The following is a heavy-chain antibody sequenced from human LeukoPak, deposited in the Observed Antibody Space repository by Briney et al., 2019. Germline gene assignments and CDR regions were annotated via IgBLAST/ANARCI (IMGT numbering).Heavy chain of an antibody. CDR2: INSDGSST. Sequence: SGGSLRLSCAASGFTFSSYWMHWVRQAPGKGLVWVSRINSDGSSTNYADSVKGRFTISRDNSKNTLYLQMNSLRAEDTAVYYCAHISSSWPDYWGQGTLVTVSS. J-gene: IGHJ4*02. D-gene: IGHD6-13*01. CDR3: AHISSSWPDY. CDR1: GFTFSSYW. V-gene: IGHV3-74*01.